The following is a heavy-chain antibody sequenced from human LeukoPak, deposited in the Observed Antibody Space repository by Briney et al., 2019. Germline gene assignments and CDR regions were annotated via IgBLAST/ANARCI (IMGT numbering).Heavy chain of an antibody. CDR1: GGSVSSGSYY. D-gene: IGHD5-18*01. CDR3: ARDSDTHTDY. J-gene: IGHJ4*02. Sequence: SETLSLTRTVSGGSVSSGSYYWSWIRQPPGKGLEWIGYIYYSGSTNYNPSLKSRVTISVDTSKNQFSLKLSSVTAADTAVYYCARDSDTHTDYWGQGTLVTVSS. V-gene: IGHV4-61*01. CDR2: IYYSGST.